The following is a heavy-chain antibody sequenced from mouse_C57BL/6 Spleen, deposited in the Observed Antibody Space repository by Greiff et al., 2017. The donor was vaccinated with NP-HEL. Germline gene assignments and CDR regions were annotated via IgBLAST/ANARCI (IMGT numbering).Heavy chain of an antibody. CDR2: INPYNGGT. Sequence: VQLQQSGPVLVKPGASVKMSCKASGYTFTDYYMNWVKQSHGKSLEWIGVINPYNGGTSYNQKFKGKATLTVDKSSSTAYMELNSLTSEDSAVYYCARPGGSSYYAMDYWGQGTSVTVSS. CDR1: GYTFTDYY. CDR3: ARPGGSSYYAMDY. J-gene: IGHJ4*01. D-gene: IGHD1-1*01. V-gene: IGHV1-19*01.